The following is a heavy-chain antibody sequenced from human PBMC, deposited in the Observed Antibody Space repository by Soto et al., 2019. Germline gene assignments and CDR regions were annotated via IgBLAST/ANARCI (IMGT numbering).Heavy chain of an antibody. J-gene: IGHJ4*02. CDR2: IYTSGST. V-gene: IGHV4-4*07. Sequence: SETLSLTCTVSGGSISSYYCSWIRQPAGKGLEWIGRIYTSGSTNYNPSLKSRVTMSVDTSKNQFSLKLSSVTAADTAVYYCARDQDSSGWYYFDYWGQGTLVTVSS. CDR1: GGSISSYY. CDR3: ARDQDSSGWYYFDY. D-gene: IGHD6-19*01.